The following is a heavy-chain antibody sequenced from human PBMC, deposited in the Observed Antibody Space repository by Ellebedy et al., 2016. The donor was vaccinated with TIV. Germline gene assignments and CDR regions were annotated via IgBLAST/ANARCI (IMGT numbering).Heavy chain of an antibody. Sequence: GGSLRLSCAASGFTFSSYSMNWVRQAPGKGLEWVSYISYSSSTIYYADSVKGRFTISRDNSKNTLYLQMNSLGVGDTAVYYCAKLGFDILTGSGGMDVWGQGTTVTVSS. D-gene: IGHD3-9*01. J-gene: IGHJ6*02. V-gene: IGHV3-48*01. CDR1: GFTFSSYS. CDR3: AKLGFDILTGSGGMDV. CDR2: ISYSSSTI.